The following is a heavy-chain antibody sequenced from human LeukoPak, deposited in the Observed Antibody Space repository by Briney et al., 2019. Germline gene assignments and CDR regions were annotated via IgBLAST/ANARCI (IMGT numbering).Heavy chain of an antibody. CDR3: AKPEQQLVSPYYLDY. CDR1: GFTFSSYG. V-gene: IGHV3-30*18. Sequence: GGSLRLSCAASGFTFSSYGMHWVRQAPGKGLEWVAVISYDGSNKYYADSVKGRFTISRDNSKNTLYLQMNSLRAEDTAVYYCAKPEQQLVSPYYLDYWGQGTLVTVSS. J-gene: IGHJ4*02. D-gene: IGHD6-13*01. CDR2: ISYDGSNK.